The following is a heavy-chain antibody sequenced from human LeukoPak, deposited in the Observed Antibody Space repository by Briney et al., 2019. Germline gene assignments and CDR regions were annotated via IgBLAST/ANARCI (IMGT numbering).Heavy chain of an antibody. D-gene: IGHD4-17*01. CDR1: GFSLSGYW. Sequence: HAGGSLRLSCAASGFSLSGYWMTWVRQAPGKGLEWVANINRDGSQKNHVDSVQGRFTISRDNAKNSLYLQMNSLTAEDTAVYYCARVAATVTTKDYFDYWGQGTLVTVSS. CDR3: ARVAATVTTKDYFDY. V-gene: IGHV3-7*01. CDR2: INRDGSQK. J-gene: IGHJ4*02.